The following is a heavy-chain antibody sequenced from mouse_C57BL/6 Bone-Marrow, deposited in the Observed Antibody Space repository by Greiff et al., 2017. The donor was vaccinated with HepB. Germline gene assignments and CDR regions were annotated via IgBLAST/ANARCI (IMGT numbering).Heavy chain of an antibody. CDR2: IDPETGGT. J-gene: IGHJ3*01. V-gene: IGHV1-15*01. CDR3: TRGGGYYSWFAY. CDR1: GYTFTDYE. Sequence: QVHVKQSGAELVRPGASVTLSCKASGYTFTDYEMHWVKQTPVHGLEWIGAIDPETGGTAYNQKFKGKAILTADKSSSTAYMELRSLTSEDSAVYYCTRGGGYYSWFAYWGQGTLVTVSA. D-gene: IGHD2-3*01.